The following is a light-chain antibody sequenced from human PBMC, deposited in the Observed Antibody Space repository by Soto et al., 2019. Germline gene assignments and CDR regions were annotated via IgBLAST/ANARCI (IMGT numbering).Light chain of an antibody. V-gene: IGLV1-40*01. Sequence: QSVLTQPPSLSGAPGQRVTISCTGSRSNIGAGYDVHWYQHLPGTAPKVLIFDNSNRPTGVPDRVSGSKSGTSASLAITGLQAEDAAVYYCHSYDVSLRGPAFGGGTKVTVL. CDR3: HSYDVSLRGPA. J-gene: IGLJ2*01. CDR1: RSNIGAGYD. CDR2: DNS.